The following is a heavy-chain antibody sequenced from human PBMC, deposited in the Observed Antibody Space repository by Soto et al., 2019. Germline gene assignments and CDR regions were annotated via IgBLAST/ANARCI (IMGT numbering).Heavy chain of an antibody. CDR1: GGSISSGGYY. CDR2: IYYSGST. J-gene: IGHJ5*02. D-gene: IGHD3-3*01. V-gene: IGHV4-31*03. Sequence: KSSETLSLTCTVSGGSISSGGYYWSWIRQHPGKGLEWIGYIYYSGSTYYNPSLKSRVTISVDTSKNQFSLKLSSVTAADTAVYYCASSGGGSGYYHNWFDPWGQGTLVTVSS. CDR3: ASSGGGSGYYHNWFDP.